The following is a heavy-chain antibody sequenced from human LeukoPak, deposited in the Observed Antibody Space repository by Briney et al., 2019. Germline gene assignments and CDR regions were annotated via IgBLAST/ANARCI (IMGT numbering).Heavy chain of an antibody. CDR1: GFTFSSYA. D-gene: IGHD5-12*01. J-gene: IGHJ4*02. CDR2: FSGSGGST. CDR3: ARARPSMWIDY. V-gene: IGHV3-23*01. Sequence: PGGSLRLSCAASGFTFSSYAMSWVRQAPGKGLEWVSTFSGSGGSTHYADSVKGRFTISRDNSKNTLYLQMNSLRPEDTAVYYCARARPSMWIDYWGQGTLVTVSS.